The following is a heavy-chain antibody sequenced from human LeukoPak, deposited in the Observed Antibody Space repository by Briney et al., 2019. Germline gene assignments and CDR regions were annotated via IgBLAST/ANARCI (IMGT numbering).Heavy chain of an antibody. CDR1: GFTFSSYG. J-gene: IGHJ3*02. CDR2: ISYDGSNK. D-gene: IGHD6-13*01. CDR3: AEDSGSSSVGAFDI. V-gene: IGHV3-30*18. Sequence: GGSLRLSCAASGFTFSSYGMHWVRQAPGEGLEWVAVISYDGSNKYYADSVKGRFTISRDNSKNTLYLQMNSLRAEDTAVYYCAEDSGSSSVGAFDIWGQGTMVTVSS.